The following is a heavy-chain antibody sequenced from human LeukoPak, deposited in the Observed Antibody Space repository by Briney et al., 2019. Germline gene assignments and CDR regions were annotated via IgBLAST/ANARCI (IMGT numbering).Heavy chain of an antibody. V-gene: IGHV3-23*01. CDR1: GFTFSNFA. Sequence: GGSLRLSCAASGFTFSNFAMHWVRQAPGKGLEWVAGISDSGGSTNYADSVKGRFTISRDNPKNTLYLQMNSLRAEDTAVYFCAKRGVVIRVILVGFHKEAYYFDSWGQGALVTVSS. D-gene: IGHD3-22*01. CDR3: AKRGVVIRVILVGFHKEAYYFDS. J-gene: IGHJ4*02. CDR2: ISDSGGST.